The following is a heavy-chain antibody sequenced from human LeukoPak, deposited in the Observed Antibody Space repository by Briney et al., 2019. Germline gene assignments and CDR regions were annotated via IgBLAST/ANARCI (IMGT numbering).Heavy chain of an antibody. CDR2: ISSSSSYI. Sequence: GGSLRLSCAASGFTFSSYSMNWVRQAPGKGLEWVSSISSSSSYIYYADSVKGRFTISRDNAKNSLYLQMNSLRAEDTAVYYCASVLIGYYDSSGNYFDYWGQGTLVTVSS. CDR1: GFTFSSYS. D-gene: IGHD3-22*01. J-gene: IGHJ4*02. V-gene: IGHV3-21*01. CDR3: ASVLIGYYDSSGNYFDY.